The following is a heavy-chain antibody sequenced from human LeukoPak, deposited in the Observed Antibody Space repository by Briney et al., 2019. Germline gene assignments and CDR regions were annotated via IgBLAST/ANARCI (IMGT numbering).Heavy chain of an antibody. CDR3: ARLHSTHSSNS. D-gene: IGHD6-13*01. J-gene: IGHJ4*02. Sequence: SETLSLTCTVSGGSISSYYWSWIRQPPGKGLEWIGYIYYSGSANYNPSLKSRVTISVDTSKNQFSLKLSSVTAADTAVYYCARLHSTHSSNSWGQGTLVTVSS. CDR1: GGSISSYY. CDR2: IYYSGSA. V-gene: IGHV4-59*08.